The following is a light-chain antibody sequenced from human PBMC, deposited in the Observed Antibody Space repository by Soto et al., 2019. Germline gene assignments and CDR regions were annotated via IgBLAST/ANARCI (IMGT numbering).Light chain of an antibody. CDR2: RNN. Sequence: QSVLTQPPSASGTPGQRVTISCSGSSSNIGSNYVYWYQQLPGTAPKLLIYRNNQRPSGVPDRFSGSKSGTSASLAISGLPSEDEADYYCAAWADSLSATIFVGGTKLTVL. CDR3: AAWADSLSATI. J-gene: IGLJ2*01. V-gene: IGLV1-47*01. CDR1: SSNIGSNY.